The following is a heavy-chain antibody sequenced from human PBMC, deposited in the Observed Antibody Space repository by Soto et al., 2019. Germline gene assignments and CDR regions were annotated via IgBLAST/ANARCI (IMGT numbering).Heavy chain of an antibody. J-gene: IGHJ4*02. CDR3: ARESLGYCSTTNCYKVDY. Sequence: GGSLELGWAASRYTVSSYILNWVRHAPGKGLEWISSISMSSSYIYYADSVNGRVTISRYNATNSLYLQMNSLRAEYTPAYSPARESLGYCSTTNCYKVDYWGQGTLVTVSS. D-gene: IGHD2-2*02. CDR1: RYTVSSYI. CDR2: ISMSSSYI. V-gene: IGHV3-21*01.